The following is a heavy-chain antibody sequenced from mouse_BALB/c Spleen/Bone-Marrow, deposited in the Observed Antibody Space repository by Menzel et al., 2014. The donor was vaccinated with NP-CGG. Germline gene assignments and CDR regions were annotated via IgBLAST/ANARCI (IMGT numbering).Heavy chain of an antibody. CDR1: GFTFSSYG. V-gene: IGHV5-6*02. CDR2: ISNGGTFT. J-gene: IGHJ4*01. Sequence: EVKVVESGGDLVKPGGSLKLSCAASGFTFSSYGFFWVRQTPDKRLEWVATISNGGTFTCYPDSVKGRFTISRDNAKNTLYLQMSSLKSEDTAMYYCSRRQSGNYAMDYWGQGTSVTVSS. CDR3: SRRQSGNYAMDY.